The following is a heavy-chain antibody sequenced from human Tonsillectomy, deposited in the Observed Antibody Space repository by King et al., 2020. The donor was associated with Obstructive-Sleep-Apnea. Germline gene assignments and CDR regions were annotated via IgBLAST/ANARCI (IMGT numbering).Heavy chain of an antibody. CDR3: ARVTGRITAALAF. CDR2: MNPNIGNT. Sequence: VQLVESGAEVKKPGASVKFSCKASAYTFTNFDINWVRQATGQGLEWMGWMNPNIGNTVYARKFQGRVTMTSNTSISTAYMELSSLRSEDTAVYYCARVTGRITAALAFWGQGTLVTVSS. J-gene: IGHJ4*02. D-gene: IGHD6-13*01. CDR1: AYTFTNFD. V-gene: IGHV1-8*01.